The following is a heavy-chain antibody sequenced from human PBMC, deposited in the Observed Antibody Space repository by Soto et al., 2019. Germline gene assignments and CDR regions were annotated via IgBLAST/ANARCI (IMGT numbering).Heavy chain of an antibody. J-gene: IGHJ4*02. D-gene: IGHD2-2*01. CDR3: ARDSIVVVPAAIDDNYYFDY. V-gene: IGHV3-48*01. Sequence: GGSLRLSCAASGFTFSSYSMNWVRQAPGKGLEWVSYISSSSSTIYYADSVKGRFTISRDNAKNSLYLQMNSLRAEDTAVYYCARDSIVVVPAAIDDNYYFDYWGQGTLVTSPQ. CDR2: ISSSSSTI. CDR1: GFTFSSYS.